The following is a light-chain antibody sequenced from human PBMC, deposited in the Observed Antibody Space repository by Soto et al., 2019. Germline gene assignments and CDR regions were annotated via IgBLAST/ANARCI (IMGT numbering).Light chain of an antibody. Sequence: DIVLTQSPGTLSLSPGERATLSCRASQSVSSSYLAWYQQKPGQAPRPLIYGASSRAIGIPDRFSGSGSGTDFTLTISRLEPEDFAVYYCQQYGSSPWTFDQGTKVEIK. CDR1: QSVSSSY. CDR2: GAS. V-gene: IGKV3-20*01. CDR3: QQYGSSPWT. J-gene: IGKJ1*01.